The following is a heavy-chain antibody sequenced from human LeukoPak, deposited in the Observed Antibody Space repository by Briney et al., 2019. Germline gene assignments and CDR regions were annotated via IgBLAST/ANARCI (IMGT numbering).Heavy chain of an antibody. J-gene: IGHJ5*02. CDR3: ARDFAGAKSNWFDP. Sequence: GASVKVSCKASGYTFTSYGISWVRQAPGQGLEWMGWISAYNGNTNYAQKLQGRVTMTTDTSTSTAYMELRSLRSDDTAVYYCARDFAGAKSNWFDPWGQETLVTVSS. V-gene: IGHV1-18*01. CDR1: GYTFTSYG. D-gene: IGHD1-26*01. CDR2: ISAYNGNT.